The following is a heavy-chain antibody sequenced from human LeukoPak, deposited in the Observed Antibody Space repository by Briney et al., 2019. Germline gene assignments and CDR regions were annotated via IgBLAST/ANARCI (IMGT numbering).Heavy chain of an antibody. V-gene: IGHV4-39*02. Sequence: SETLSLTCTVSGGSISSGSYYWGWVRQPPGKGLEWIGSGTTYYNPSLQSRVTISVDTSRNQFSLKLSSVTAADTAVYYCARDESDYYDSSGYFDYWGQGTLVTVSS. CDR1: GGSISSGSYY. J-gene: IGHJ4*02. CDR2: GTT. CDR3: ARDESDYYDSSGYFDY. D-gene: IGHD3-22*01.